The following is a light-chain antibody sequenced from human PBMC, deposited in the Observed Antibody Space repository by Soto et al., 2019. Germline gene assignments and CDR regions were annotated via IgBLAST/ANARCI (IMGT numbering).Light chain of an antibody. CDR3: QKYNSAAQRLLT. J-gene: IGKJ3*01. Sequence: DIQMTQSPSSLSASVGDRVTITCRASQGISNDLAWYQQKPGKVPKLLIYAASTLQSGVPSRFSGSGSGTDFTLTISSLQPEDVATYYSQKYNSAAQRLLTFGPGTKVDIK. CDR2: AAS. CDR1: QGISND. V-gene: IGKV1-27*01.